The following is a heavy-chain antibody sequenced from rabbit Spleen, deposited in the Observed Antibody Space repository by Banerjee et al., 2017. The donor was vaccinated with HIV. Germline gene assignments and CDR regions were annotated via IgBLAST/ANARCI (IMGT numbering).Heavy chain of an antibody. CDR1: GFSFSRNQD. J-gene: IGHJ6*01. V-gene: IGHV1S45*01. D-gene: IGHD8-1*01. Sequence: QEQLEESGGDLVKPGASLTLTCTASGFSFSRNQDMCWVRQAPGKGLEWIACIDIGSRDFTYYASWAKGRFIISKTSSTTVTLQMTSLTVADTATYFCARDTGSSFSTYGMDLWGQGTLVTVS. CDR2: IDIGSRDFT. CDR3: ARDTGSSFSTYGMDL.